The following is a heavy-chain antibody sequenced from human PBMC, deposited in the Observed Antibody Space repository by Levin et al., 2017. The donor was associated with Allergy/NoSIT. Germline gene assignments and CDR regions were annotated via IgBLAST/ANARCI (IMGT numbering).Heavy chain of an antibody. D-gene: IGHD3-16*02. J-gene: IGHJ4*02. V-gene: IGHV3-33*01. Sequence: GESLKISCAASGFTFSSYGMHWVRQAPGKGLEWVAVIWYDGSNKYYADSVKGRFTISRDNSKNTLYLQMNSLRAEDTAVYYCASLWGLRLGELSSSNFDYWGQGTLVTVSS. CDR2: IWYDGSNK. CDR1: GFTFSSYG. CDR3: ASLWGLRLGELSSSNFDY.